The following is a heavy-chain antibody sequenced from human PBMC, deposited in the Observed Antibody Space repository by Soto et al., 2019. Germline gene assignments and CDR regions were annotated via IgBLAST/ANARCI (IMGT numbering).Heavy chain of an antibody. Sequence: EVQVVESGGGLVKPGGSLRLSCVVSGFTFSAHTMNWVRQDAATGLTWVAAISKSSTYIFYANSVKGRFTISRDNAKNSLYLQMNNLRAEDTAVYFCAGGDSRVYPGMGVWGLGTTVSVSS. J-gene: IGHJ6*02. CDR2: ISKSSTYI. CDR3: AGGDSRVYPGMGV. D-gene: IGHD3-22*01. V-gene: IGHV3-21*02. CDR1: GFTFSAHT.